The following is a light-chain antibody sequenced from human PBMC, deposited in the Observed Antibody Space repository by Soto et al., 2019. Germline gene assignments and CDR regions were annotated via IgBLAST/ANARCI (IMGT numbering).Light chain of an antibody. CDR1: QVLGNY. Sequence: DIQLTQSPSFLSASVGDRFTITCRASQVLGNYLAWYQEKPGTAPKLLIYGASTLQSGVPSRFSGSVSETVSPLTISGLKPEDIATYYWQQLKAYPLIFGGGTKVEIK. CDR3: QQLKAYPLI. V-gene: IGKV1-9*01. CDR2: GAS. J-gene: IGKJ4*01.